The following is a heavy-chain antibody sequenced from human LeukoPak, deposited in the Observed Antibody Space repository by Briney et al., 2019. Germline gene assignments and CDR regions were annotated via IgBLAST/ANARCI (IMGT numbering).Heavy chain of an antibody. V-gene: IGHV1-24*01. J-gene: IGHJ4*02. CDR3: ATTSRYFDWLLPFDY. CDR1: GYTITELS. Sequence: ASVKVSCKVSGYTITELSMHWVRQAPGKGLEWMGGFDPEDGETIYAQKFQGRVTMTEDTSTDTAYMELSSLRSEDTAVYYCATTSRYFDWLLPFDYWGQGTLVTVSS. D-gene: IGHD3-9*01. CDR2: FDPEDGET.